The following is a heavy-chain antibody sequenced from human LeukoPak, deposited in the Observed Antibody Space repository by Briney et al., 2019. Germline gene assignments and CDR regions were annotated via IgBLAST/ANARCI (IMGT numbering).Heavy chain of an antibody. CDR1: GFTFDDYT. CDR3: ARVRGFGSYFDY. J-gene: IGHJ4*02. V-gene: IGHV3-43*01. D-gene: IGHD2-15*01. CDR2: ISWDGGST. Sequence: GGSLRLSCAASGFTFDDYTMHWVRQAPGKGLEWVSLISWDGGSTYYADSVKGRFTISRDNAKNSLYLQMNSLRAEDTAVYYCARVRGFGSYFDYWGQGTLVTVSS.